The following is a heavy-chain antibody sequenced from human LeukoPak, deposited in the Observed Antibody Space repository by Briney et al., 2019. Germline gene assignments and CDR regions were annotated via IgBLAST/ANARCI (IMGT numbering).Heavy chain of an antibody. V-gene: IGHV4-34*01. J-gene: IGHJ4*02. D-gene: IGHD2-21*01. CDR2: SSPTGDIT. CDR1: GGFFSGDY. CDR3: ARVPDFIARHCDS. Sequence: SETTSLTCAAYGGFFSGDYWTLIRQTPGRGLEWIGESSPTGDITGYNPSLKGRATISVDSTNTQFSLKLTSVTAADTGVYYCARVPDFIARHCDSWGPGTLVTVSS.